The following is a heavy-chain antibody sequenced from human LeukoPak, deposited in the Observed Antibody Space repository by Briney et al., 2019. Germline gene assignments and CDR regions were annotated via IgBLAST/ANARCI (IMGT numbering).Heavy chain of an antibody. CDR3: VRWDH. J-gene: IGHJ4*02. V-gene: IGHV3-48*03. CDR1: GFTFSSYE. Sequence: GGSLRLSCAASGFTFSSYERNWVRQAPGKGLEWVSYISSSGSTIYYADSVKGRFTISRDNAKSSLFLQMNSLGAEDTAVYYCVRWDHWGQGTVVTVSS. CDR2: ISSSGSTI.